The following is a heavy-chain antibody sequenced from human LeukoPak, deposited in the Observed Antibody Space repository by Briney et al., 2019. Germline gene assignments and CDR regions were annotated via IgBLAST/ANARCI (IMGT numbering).Heavy chain of an antibody. J-gene: IGHJ4*02. Sequence: SETLSLTCAVYGGSFSGYYWSWIRQPPGKGLEWIGYIYYSGSTNYNPSLKSRVTISVDTSKNQFSLKLSSVTAADTAVYYCARDNYDFWSGYYVGFDYWGQGTLVTVSS. CDR2: IYYSGST. D-gene: IGHD3-3*01. CDR1: GGSFSGYY. CDR3: ARDNYDFWSGYYVGFDY. V-gene: IGHV4-59*01.